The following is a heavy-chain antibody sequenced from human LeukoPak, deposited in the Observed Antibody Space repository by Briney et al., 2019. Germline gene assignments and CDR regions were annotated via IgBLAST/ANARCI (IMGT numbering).Heavy chain of an antibody. CDR1: GVTFSDYY. V-gene: IGHV3-11*01. J-gene: IGHJ5*02. Sequence: GGSLRHSCEVSGVTFSDYYTSWIRQAPGMGLEWLSYISSSGSTIYYADSVKGRFTISRDSANNSLYLQMNGLRAEDTAVYYCARKTYGSEFYVDHWGQGTLVTVSS. D-gene: IGHD3-10*01. CDR2: ISSSGSTI. CDR3: ARKTYGSEFYVDH.